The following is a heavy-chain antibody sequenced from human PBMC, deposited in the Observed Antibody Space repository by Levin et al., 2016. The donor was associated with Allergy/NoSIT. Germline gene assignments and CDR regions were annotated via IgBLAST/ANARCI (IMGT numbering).Heavy chain of an antibody. D-gene: IGHD4-11*01. CDR2: ISSSSSYI. Sequence: VRQAPGKGLEWVSSISSSSSYIYYADSVKGRFTISRDNAKNSLYLQMNSLRAEDTAVYYCALCGYSNHYFQHWGQGTLVTVSS. CDR3: ALCGYSNHYFQH. J-gene: IGHJ1*01. V-gene: IGHV3-21*01.